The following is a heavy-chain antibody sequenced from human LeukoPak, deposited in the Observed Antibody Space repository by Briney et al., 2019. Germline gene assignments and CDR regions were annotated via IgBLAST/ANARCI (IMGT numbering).Heavy chain of an antibody. V-gene: IGHV3-7*01. J-gene: IGHJ4*02. CDR2: IHPDESAI. CDR1: GFTFSSYG. Sequence: GGSLRLSCAASGFTFSSYGMHWVRQVPGKGLEWVTSIHPDESAIFYLASVMGRFTISRDNARNLLFLQMNTLRADDTAVYYCAKLLDYGTTYDHWGQGALVTVSS. D-gene: IGHD1-1*01. CDR3: AKLLDYGTTYDH.